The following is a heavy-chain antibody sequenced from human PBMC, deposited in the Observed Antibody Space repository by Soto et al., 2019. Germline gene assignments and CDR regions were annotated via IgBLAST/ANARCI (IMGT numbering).Heavy chain of an antibody. CDR2: SSSSTGSM. CDR3: VRDQDYASYYYYYGMDV. J-gene: IGHJ6*02. D-gene: IGHD4-17*01. Sequence: GGSLRLSCAASGFTFNSYGMSWVRQAPGKGLEWVSYSSSSTGSMYYADSVKGRFTISRDNAKNSLYLQMNSLRAEDTAVYYCVRDQDYASYYYYYGMDVWGQGTTVTVSS. CDR1: GFTFNSYG. V-gene: IGHV3-48*01.